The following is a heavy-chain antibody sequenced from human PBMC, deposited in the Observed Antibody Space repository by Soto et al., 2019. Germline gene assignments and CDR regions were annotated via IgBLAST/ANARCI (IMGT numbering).Heavy chain of an antibody. J-gene: IGHJ6*02. V-gene: IGHV5-51*01. CDR3: AAGGPTTYYDKQDYYYGMDV. Sequence: GESLKISCKGSGYSFTSYWIGWVRQMPGKGPEWMGIIYPGDSDTRYSPSFQGQVTISADKSISTAYLQWSSLKASDTAMYYCAAGGPTTYYDKQDYYYGMDVWGQGTTVTVYS. CDR2: IYPGDSDT. CDR1: GYSFTSYW. D-gene: IGHD3-9*01.